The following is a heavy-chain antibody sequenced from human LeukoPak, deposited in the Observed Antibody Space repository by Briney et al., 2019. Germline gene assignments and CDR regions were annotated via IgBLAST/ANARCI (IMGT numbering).Heavy chain of an antibody. CDR3: VRHYYYDSSAAFDI. Sequence: PSETLSLTCTVSGGSISSYYWSWIRQPPGKGLEWIGYIYYSGSTNYNPSLKSRVTISVDTSKNQFSLKLSSVTAADTAVYYCVRHYYYDSSAAFDIWGQGTMVTVSS. V-gene: IGHV4-59*08. D-gene: IGHD3-22*01. CDR2: IYYSGST. CDR1: GGSISSYY. J-gene: IGHJ3*02.